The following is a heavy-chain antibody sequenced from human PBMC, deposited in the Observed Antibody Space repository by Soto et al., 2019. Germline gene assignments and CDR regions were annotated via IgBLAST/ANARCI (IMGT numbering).Heavy chain of an antibody. Sequence: EVQVLESGGGVVPPGGSLRLSCAGSGFTFSDYAMTWIRQAPGKGLEWVSTTRSNGEYTYYGDSAKGRFTVSRDNSKNTLYLKMSSLRAEDTAVYYCAKDSRTVAVSAARVYGMDVWGQGTTVTVSS. J-gene: IGHJ6*02. D-gene: IGHD2-2*01. V-gene: IGHV3-23*01. CDR3: AKDSRTVAVSAARVYGMDV. CDR1: GFTFSDYA. CDR2: TRSNGEYT.